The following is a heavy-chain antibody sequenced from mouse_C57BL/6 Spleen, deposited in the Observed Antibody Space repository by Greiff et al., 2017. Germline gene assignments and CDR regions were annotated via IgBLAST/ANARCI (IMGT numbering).Heavy chain of an antibody. J-gene: IGHJ3*01. Sequence: DVMLVESGEGLVKPGGSLKLSCAASGFTFSSYAMSWVRQTPEKRLEWVAYISSGGDYIYYADTVKGRFTISRDNARNTLYLQMSSLKSEDTAMYYCTREGVITTVVDWGQGTLVTVSA. V-gene: IGHV5-9-1*02. D-gene: IGHD1-1*01. CDR1: GFTFSSYA. CDR2: ISSGGDYI. CDR3: TREGVITTVVD.